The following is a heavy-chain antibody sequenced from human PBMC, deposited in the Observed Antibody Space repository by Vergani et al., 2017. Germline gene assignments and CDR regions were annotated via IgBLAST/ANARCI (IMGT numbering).Heavy chain of an antibody. D-gene: IGHD3-10*01. CDR3: ARLLGTMVRGYGMDV. J-gene: IGHJ6*02. Sequence: EVQLVESGGGLVKPGGSLRLSCAASGFTFSSYSMNWVRQAPGKGLEWVSSISSSSSYIYYADSVKGRFSISRDNAKNSLYLQMNSLRAADTAVYYCARLLGTMVRGYGMDVWSRGTTVTVSS. V-gene: IGHV3-21*01. CDR1: GFTFSSYS. CDR2: ISSSSSYI.